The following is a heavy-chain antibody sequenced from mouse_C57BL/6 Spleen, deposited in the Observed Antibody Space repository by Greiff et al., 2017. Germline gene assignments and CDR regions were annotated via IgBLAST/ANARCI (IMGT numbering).Heavy chain of an antibody. CDR1: GYTFTSYW. D-gene: IGHD1-1*01. V-gene: IGHV1-64*01. Sequence: QVQLQQPGAELVKPGASVKLSCKASGYTFTSYWMHWVKQRPGQGLEWIGMIHPNSGSTNYNEKFKSKATLTVDKSSSTAYMQLSSLTSEDSAVYYCFYGSPNWDDAMDYWGQGTSVTVSS. CDR3: FYGSPNWDDAMDY. J-gene: IGHJ4*01. CDR2: IHPNSGST.